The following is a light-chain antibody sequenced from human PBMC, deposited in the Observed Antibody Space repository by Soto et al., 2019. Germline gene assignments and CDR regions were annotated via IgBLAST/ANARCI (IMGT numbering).Light chain of an antibody. CDR2: GAS. CDR1: QSVSSN. V-gene: IGKV3-15*01. J-gene: IGKJ1*01. CDR3: QQYNSYSPT. Sequence: EIVMTQSPATLSVSPGERAALSCRASQSVSSNLAWYQQKPGQAPRLLIYGASTRATGIPARFSGSGSGTEFTLTISGLQPGDSATYYCQQYNSYSPTFGQGTKVDIK.